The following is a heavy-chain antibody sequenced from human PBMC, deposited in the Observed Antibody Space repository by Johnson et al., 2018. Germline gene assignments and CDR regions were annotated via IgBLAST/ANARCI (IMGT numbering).Heavy chain of an antibody. CDR2: IWYDGSNK. V-gene: IGHV3-33*01. D-gene: IGHD1-26*01. CDR3: ARDGVSWDYYGTDV. Sequence: QVQLVESGGGVVQXGRSLRLSCAASGFTFSDYGMHWVRQAPGTGLEWVAVIWYDGSNKYYADSVKGRFPISRDNSKNTRYVQMNSLRAEDTAVYYCARDGVSWDYYGTDVWGQGTTVTVSS. J-gene: IGHJ6*02. CDR1: GFTFSDYG.